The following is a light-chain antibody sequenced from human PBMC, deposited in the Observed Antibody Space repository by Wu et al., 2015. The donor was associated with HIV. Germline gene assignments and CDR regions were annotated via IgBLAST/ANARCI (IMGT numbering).Light chain of an antibody. CDR2: GAS. CDR1: QSVSSSY. CDR3: QQYGSSLGVT. J-gene: IGKJ3*01. Sequence: EIVLTQSPGTLSLSPGERATLSCRASQSVSSSYLAWYQQKPGQAPRLLIYGASSRATGIPDRFSGSGSGTDFTLTISRLEPEDFAVYYCQQYGSSLGVTFGPGDQSGYQT. V-gene: IGKV3-20*01.